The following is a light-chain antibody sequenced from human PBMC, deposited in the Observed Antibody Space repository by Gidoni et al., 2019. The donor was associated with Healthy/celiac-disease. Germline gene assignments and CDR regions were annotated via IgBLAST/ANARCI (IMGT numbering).Light chain of an antibody. CDR2: DAS. Sequence: EIVLTQSPATLSLSPGERATLSCRASQSVSSYLAWYQQKPGQAPRLLIYDASNRATGIPARFSGSGSGRDFTLTMSSLEPEDCAVYYCQQRSNWPPTFGQGTKVEIK. J-gene: IGKJ1*01. CDR1: QSVSSY. V-gene: IGKV3-11*02. CDR3: QQRSNWPPT.